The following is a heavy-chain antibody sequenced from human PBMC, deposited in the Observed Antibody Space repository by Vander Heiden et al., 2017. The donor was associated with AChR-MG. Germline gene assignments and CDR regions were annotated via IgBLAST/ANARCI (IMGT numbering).Heavy chain of an antibody. CDR1: GGSLSSGGYY. V-gene: IGHV4-31*03. CDR2: IYYSGST. Sequence: QVQLQESGPGLVKPSQTLSLTCTVSGGSLSSGGYYWSWIRQHPGKGLEWIGYIYYSGSTYYNPSLKSRVTISVDTSKNQFSLKLSSVTAADTAVYYCASQDVDSSSWYETPFDYWGQGTLVTVSS. CDR3: ASQDVDSSSWYETPFDY. J-gene: IGHJ4*02. D-gene: IGHD6-13*01.